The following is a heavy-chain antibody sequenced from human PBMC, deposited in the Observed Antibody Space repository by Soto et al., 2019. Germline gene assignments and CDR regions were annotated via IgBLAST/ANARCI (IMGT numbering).Heavy chain of an antibody. CDR2: INTYNGNT. CDR3: AMVDVYVTPSPQAG. V-gene: IGHV1-18*01. J-gene: IGHJ6*02. D-gene: IGHD3-16*01. Sequence: QVQLVQSGAEVKNPGASVKVSCKASGYTFTRYGIGWARQAPGQGLEWMGWINTYNGNTNYAQNVQGRVTLTTDTATSKAYMELRSLKSNDTAIYYCAMVDVYVTPSPQAGWGQGTTVIVSS. CDR1: GYTFTRYG.